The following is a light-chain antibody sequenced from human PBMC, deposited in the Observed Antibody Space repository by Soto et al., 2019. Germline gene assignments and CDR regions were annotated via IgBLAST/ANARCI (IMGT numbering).Light chain of an antibody. CDR2: RNN. V-gene: IGLV1-47*01. J-gene: IGLJ2*01. Sequence: QSVLTQPPSASGTPGQRVTISCSGSSSKIGSNYVYWYQQLPGTAPKLLIYRNNQRPSGVPDRFSGSNSGTSASLAISGLRSGDEADYFCAAWDDSLEVVFGGGTKLTVL. CDR3: AAWDDSLEVV. CDR1: SSKIGSNY.